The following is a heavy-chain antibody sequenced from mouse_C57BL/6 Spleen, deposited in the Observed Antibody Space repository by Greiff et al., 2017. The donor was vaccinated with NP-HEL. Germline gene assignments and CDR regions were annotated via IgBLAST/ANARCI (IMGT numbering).Heavy chain of an antibody. CDR2: ISDGGSYT. J-gene: IGHJ2*01. D-gene: IGHD4-1*01. Sequence: VHLVESGGGLVKPGGSLKLSCAASGFTFRSYALSWFRQTPANTLEWVATISDGGSYTSYPDNVKGRFTISRDNAKNNLYLQMSHLKSEDTAMYYCARESPTGTRVYFDYWGQGTTLTVSS. CDR1: GFTFRSYA. CDR3: ARESPTGTRVYFDY. V-gene: IGHV5-4*01.